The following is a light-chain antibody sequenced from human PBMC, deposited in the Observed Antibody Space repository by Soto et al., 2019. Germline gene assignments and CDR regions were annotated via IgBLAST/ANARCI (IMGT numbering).Light chain of an antibody. V-gene: IGKV1-39*01. CDR1: QSIRTY. J-gene: IGKJ1*01. CDR2: AAS. CDR3: QQSFASLRT. Sequence: DLPMTQSPSSLSASVGDRVTITCRASQSIRTYLNWFQQRPGKAPKLLIYAASTLQGGVPSRFSGSGSGTDFTLTISSLQSEDFATYYCQQSFASLRTFGQGTTVEI.